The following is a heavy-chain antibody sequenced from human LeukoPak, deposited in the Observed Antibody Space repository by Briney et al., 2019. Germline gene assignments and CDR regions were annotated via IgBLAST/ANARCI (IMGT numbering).Heavy chain of an antibody. CDR1: GFTFSNYW. Sequence: GGSLRLSCAASGFTFSNYWMSWVRQAPGKGLEWVANIKQDGSEKYYVDSVKGRFTISRDNAKNSLYLQMNSLRAEDTAVYYCAKVRTSSGYCLDYWGQGTLVTVSS. D-gene: IGHD3-22*01. V-gene: IGHV3-7*01. J-gene: IGHJ4*02. CDR2: IKQDGSEK. CDR3: AKVRTSSGYCLDY.